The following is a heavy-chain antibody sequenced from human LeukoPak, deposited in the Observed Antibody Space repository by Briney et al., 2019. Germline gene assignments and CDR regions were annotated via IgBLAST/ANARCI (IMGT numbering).Heavy chain of an antibody. CDR1: GGTFSSYA. V-gene: IGHV1-69*13. J-gene: IGHJ6*02. Sequence: SVKVSCKASGGTFSSYAISWVRQAPGQGLEWMGGIIPMFGRANCAQEFPGTVTITADASTSTAYMELSSLRSEDTAVYYCARSSGAGYYYYGMDVWGQGTTVTASS. CDR3: ARSSGAGYYYYGMDV. CDR2: IIPMFGRA. D-gene: IGHD1-26*01.